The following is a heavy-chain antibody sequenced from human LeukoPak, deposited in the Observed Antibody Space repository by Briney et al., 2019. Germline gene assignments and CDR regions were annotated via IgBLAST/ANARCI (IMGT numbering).Heavy chain of an antibody. Sequence: GAAVKVSFKAAGYTFTSYGISWGRQAPGQGQEWMGWISPYNGNTIYAQKLQGRVTMTTASSTSTAYMELRSLRSDDTAVYYCARIENSGYDPFDYWGQGTLVTVSS. CDR3: ARIENSGYDPFDY. D-gene: IGHD5-12*01. V-gene: IGHV1-18*01. CDR1: GYTFTSYG. CDR2: ISPYNGNT. J-gene: IGHJ4*02.